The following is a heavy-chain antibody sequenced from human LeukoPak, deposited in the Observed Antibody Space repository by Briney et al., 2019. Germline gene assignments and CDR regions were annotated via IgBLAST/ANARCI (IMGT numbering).Heavy chain of an antibody. J-gene: IGHJ4*02. D-gene: IGHD1-1*01. CDR1: GFTVSTNY. V-gene: IGHV3-23*01. CDR3: AESSSGFDY. Sequence: GGSLRLSCVVSGFTVSTNYMSWVRQAPGKGLEWVSDISGSGRGGSTHYADSVKGRFTISRDNSKNTLYLQMNSLRAEDTAVYYCAESSSGFDYWGQGTLVTVSS. CDR2: ISGSGRGGST.